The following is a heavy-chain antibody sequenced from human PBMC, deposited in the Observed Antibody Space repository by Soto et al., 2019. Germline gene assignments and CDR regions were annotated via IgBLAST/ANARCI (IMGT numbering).Heavy chain of an antibody. CDR2: IDPSDSYT. CDR3: ARLPHSSSWYSYYYGMDV. V-gene: IGHV5-10-1*01. Sequence: GESLKISCEGSGYTFTFYWIAWVRQVPGKGLEWMGRIDPSDSYTNYSPSFQGHVTISADKSISTAYVQWSSLKASDTAMYYCARLPHSSSWYSYYYGMDVWGQGTTVTVSS. D-gene: IGHD6-13*01. J-gene: IGHJ6*02. CDR1: GYTFTFYW.